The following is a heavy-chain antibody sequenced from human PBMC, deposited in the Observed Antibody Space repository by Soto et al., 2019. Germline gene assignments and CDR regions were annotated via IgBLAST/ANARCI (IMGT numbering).Heavy chain of an antibody. V-gene: IGHV3-23*01. CDR1: GFTFSSYA. CDR2: ISGSGGST. Sequence: GSLRLSCAASGFTFSSYAMSWVRQAPGKGLEWVSAISGSGGSTYYADSVKGRFTISRDNSKNTLYLQMNSLRAEDTAVYYCAKAALRFLEWLSYFDYWGQGTLVTVSS. CDR3: AKAALRFLEWLSYFDY. D-gene: IGHD3-3*01. J-gene: IGHJ4*02.